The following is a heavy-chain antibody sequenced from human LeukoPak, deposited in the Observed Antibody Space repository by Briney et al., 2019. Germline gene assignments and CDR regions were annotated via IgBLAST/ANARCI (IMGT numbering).Heavy chain of an antibody. CDR3: AKDRGGSSELGDAFDV. J-gene: IGHJ3*01. CDR2: ISYSSGSI. CDR1: GFTFSSYS. Sequence: GGSLRLSCAASGFTFSSYSMNWVRQAPGKGLEWVSGISYSSGSIGYADSVKGRFTISRDNAKNSLYLQMNSLRVEDTALYYCAKDRGGSSELGDAFDVWGQGTMVRVSS. V-gene: IGHV3-9*01. D-gene: IGHD1-26*01.